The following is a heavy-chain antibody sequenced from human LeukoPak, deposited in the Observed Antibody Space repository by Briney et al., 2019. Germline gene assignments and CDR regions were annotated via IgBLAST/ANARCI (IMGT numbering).Heavy chain of an antibody. CDR1: GYTLTQLS. D-gene: IGHD6-19*01. Sequence: GASVKVSCKVSGYTLTQLSMHWVRQAPGKGLEWMGGFDPEDGETIYAQKFQGRVTMTEDTSTDTAYMELSSLRSEDTAVYYCATSIAVAGRGLGAFDIWGQGTMVTVSS. CDR3: ATSIAVAGRGLGAFDI. J-gene: IGHJ3*02. CDR2: FDPEDGET. V-gene: IGHV1-24*01.